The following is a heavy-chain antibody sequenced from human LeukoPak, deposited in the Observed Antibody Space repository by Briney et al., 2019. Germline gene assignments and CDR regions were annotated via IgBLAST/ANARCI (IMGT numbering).Heavy chain of an antibody. Sequence: PSETLSLTCTVSGCSISSSSYYWDWIRQPPGKGLEWIGSIYYGGSTYYNPSLNSLLTISVDTSKNQFYLKLSSVTAAATAVYYCARRGSSIIVTGGAFDIWGQGTMVTVSS. CDR1: GCSISSSSYY. J-gene: IGHJ3*02. CDR2: IYYGGST. CDR3: ARRGSSIIVTGGAFDI. D-gene: IGHD1-20*01. V-gene: IGHV4-39*01.